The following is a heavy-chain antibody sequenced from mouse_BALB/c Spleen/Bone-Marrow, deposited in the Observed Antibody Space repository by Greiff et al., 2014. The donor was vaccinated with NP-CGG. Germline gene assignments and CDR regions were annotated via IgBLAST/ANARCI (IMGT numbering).Heavy chain of an antibody. V-gene: IGHV1-87*01. J-gene: IGHJ2*01. CDR2: IYPGDGDT. D-gene: IGHD1-1*01. Sequence: QVQLQESGAELARPGASVKLSCKASGYTFTGYWMQWVKQRPGQGLEWIGIIYPGDGDTRYTQKFKGKATLTADKSSSTAYMHLRNLTSEDSAVYYCARFFYDSTSDYWGQGTTLTVSS. CDR1: GYTFTGYW. CDR3: ARFFYDSTSDY.